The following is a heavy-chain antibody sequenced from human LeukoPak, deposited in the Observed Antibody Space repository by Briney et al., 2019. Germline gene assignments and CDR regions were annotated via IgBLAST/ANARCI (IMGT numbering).Heavy chain of an antibody. J-gene: IGHJ5*02. Sequence: SETLSLTCTVSGGSISSNRYYWGWIRQPPGKGLKWIGNIFYTGSTYYNPSLKSRVTISVDTSKNQFSLKLSSVTAADTAVYYCARGGAPYYDFWSASGGNWFDPWGQGTLVTVSS. CDR3: ARGGAPYYDFWSASGGNWFDP. V-gene: IGHV4-39*07. CDR2: IFYTGST. D-gene: IGHD3-3*01. CDR1: GGSISSNRYY.